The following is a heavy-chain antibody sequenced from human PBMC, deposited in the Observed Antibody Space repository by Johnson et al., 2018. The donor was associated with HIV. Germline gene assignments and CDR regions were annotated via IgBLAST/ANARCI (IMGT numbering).Heavy chain of an antibody. CDR3: AREHGPDEGYYDGRYYSGFDI. D-gene: IGHD3-22*01. V-gene: IGHV3-33*01. Sequence: AVIWYDGVNKYYAESVKGRFTISRDNSNNTLYLQMNSLRTEDTAVYYCAREHGPDEGYYDGRYYSGFDIWGQGTMVTVSS. J-gene: IGHJ3*02. CDR2: IWYDGVNK.